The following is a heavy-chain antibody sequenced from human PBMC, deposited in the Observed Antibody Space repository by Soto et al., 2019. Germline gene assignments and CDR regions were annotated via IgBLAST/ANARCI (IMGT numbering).Heavy chain of an antibody. Sequence: QVQLQESGPGLVKPSQTLSLTCTVSGGSISSGGYYWSWIRQHPGKGLEWIGYIYYSGSTYYNPSLKSRVTISVDTSKNQFSLKLSSVIAADTAVYYCARERSSYVPLSYGMDVWGQGTTVTVSS. D-gene: IGHD3-16*01. J-gene: IGHJ6*02. CDR2: IYYSGST. V-gene: IGHV4-31*03. CDR1: GGSISSGGYY. CDR3: ARERSSYVPLSYGMDV.